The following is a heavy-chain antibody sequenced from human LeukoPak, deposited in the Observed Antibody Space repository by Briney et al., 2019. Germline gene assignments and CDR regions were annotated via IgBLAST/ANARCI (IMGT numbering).Heavy chain of an antibody. CDR1: GRTFSSYA. CDR2: IIPIFGTA. CDR3: ALVWFGDTEAFDI. D-gene: IGHD3-10*01. Sequence: SVKVSCKASGRTFSSYAISWVRQAPGQGLEWMGRIIPIFGTANYAQKFQGRVTITTDESTSTAYMELSSLRSEDTAVYYCALVWFGDTEAFDIWGQGTMVTVSS. V-gene: IGHV1-69*05. J-gene: IGHJ3*02.